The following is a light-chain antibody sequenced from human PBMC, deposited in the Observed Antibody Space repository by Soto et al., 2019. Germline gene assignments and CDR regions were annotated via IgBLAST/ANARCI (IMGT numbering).Light chain of an antibody. Sequence: EIVLTQSPGTLSLSPGERATLSCRASQSVSNNYLAWYQQKPGQAPRLLIYGASNRATGIPDRFSGSGSGTDFTLTISRLEPEDFAVYYCQQYGNSPPETFGQGTRLEI. J-gene: IGKJ5*01. CDR1: QSVSNNY. V-gene: IGKV3-20*01. CDR2: GAS. CDR3: QQYGNSPPET.